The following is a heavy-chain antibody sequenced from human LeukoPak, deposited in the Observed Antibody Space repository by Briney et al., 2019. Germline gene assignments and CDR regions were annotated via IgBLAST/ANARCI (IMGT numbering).Heavy chain of an antibody. D-gene: IGHD6-13*01. CDR2: IKQDGSEK. CDR1: GFTFSRYW. V-gene: IGHV3-7*04. Sequence: GGSLRLPCAASGFTFSRYWMRWVRQAPGKGLEWVANIKQDGSEKIHVDSVKGRFTISRDNAKNSLYLQMNSLRAEDTAVYYCARGLLVAAGIDYWGQGALVTVST. CDR3: ARGLLVAAGIDY. J-gene: IGHJ4*02.